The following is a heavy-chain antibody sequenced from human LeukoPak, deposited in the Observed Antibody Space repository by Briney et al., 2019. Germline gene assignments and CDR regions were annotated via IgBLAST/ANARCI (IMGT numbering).Heavy chain of an antibody. D-gene: IGHD6-13*01. CDR1: GSRFDDHG. Sequence: GGSLRLSCTAPGSRFDDHGMAWVRQVPGKGLEWVCGINWKGGSTGYADSVKGRFTISRDNAKNSLYLQMNSLRADVTALYYCAREYSSSWYIGAFDIWGQGTMVTVSS. J-gene: IGHJ3*02. V-gene: IGHV3-20*04. CDR2: INWKGGST. CDR3: AREYSSSWYIGAFDI.